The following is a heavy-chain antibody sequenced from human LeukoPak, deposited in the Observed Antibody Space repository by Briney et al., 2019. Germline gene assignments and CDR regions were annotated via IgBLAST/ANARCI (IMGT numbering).Heavy chain of an antibody. Sequence: GASVKVSCKASGYTFTSYGISWVRQAPGQGLEWMGRIIPILGIANYAQKFQGRVTITADKSTSTAYMELSSLRSEDTAVYYCAEYYDFWSGYPTWGQGTLVTVSS. D-gene: IGHD3-3*01. J-gene: IGHJ4*02. CDR2: IIPILGIA. CDR3: AEYYDFWSGYPT. V-gene: IGHV1-69*04. CDR1: GYTFTSYG.